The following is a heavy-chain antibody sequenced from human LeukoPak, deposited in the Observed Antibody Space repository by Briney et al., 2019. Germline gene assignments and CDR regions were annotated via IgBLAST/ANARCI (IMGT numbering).Heavy chain of an antibody. CDR2: ISGSGGST. V-gene: IGHV3-23*01. Sequence: PGGSLRLSCAASRFTFSSYAMSWVRQAPGKGLEWVSAISGSGGSTYYADSVKGRFTISRDNSKNTLYLQMNSLRAEDTAVYYCAKDPLLRYFDWLPDYFDYWGQGTLVTVSS. CDR1: RFTFSSYA. J-gene: IGHJ4*02. D-gene: IGHD3-9*01. CDR3: AKDPLLRYFDWLPDYFDY.